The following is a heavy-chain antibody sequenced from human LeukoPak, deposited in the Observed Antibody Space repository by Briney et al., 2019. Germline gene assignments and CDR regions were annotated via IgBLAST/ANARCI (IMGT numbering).Heavy chain of an antibody. CDR1: GFTFSSYA. Sequence: EGSLRLSCAASGFTFSSYAMHWVRQAPGKGLEWVAVISYDGSNKYYADSVKGRFTISRDNSKNTLYLQMNSLRAEDTAVYYCARDRGGVDYWGQGTLVTVSS. CDR3: ARDRGGVDY. J-gene: IGHJ4*02. CDR2: ISYDGSNK. D-gene: IGHD2-21*01. V-gene: IGHV3-30*01.